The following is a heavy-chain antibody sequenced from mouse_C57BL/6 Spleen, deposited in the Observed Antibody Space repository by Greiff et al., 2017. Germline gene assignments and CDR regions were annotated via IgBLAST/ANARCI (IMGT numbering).Heavy chain of an antibody. CDR3: EREYSNYGDYFDY. Sequence: QVQLQQSGPELVKPGASVKISCKASGYAFSSSWMHWVKQRPGQGLEWIGRIYPGDGDPNYNWKFKGKATLTADKSSSTAYMQLSSLTSEDSAVYFCEREYSNYGDYFDYWGQGTTLTVSA. J-gene: IGHJ2*01. CDR1: GYAFSSSW. D-gene: IGHD2-5*01. V-gene: IGHV1-82*01. CDR2: IYPGDGDP.